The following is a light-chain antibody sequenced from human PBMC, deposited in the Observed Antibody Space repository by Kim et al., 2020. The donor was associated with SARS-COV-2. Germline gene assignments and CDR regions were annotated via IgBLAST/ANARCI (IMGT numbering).Light chain of an antibody. J-gene: IGKJ4*01. CDR3: RQTYDPPLT. Sequence: DIQITQSPSSLSASVGDRVTMTCRSSQKIAGFVSWYQVKPGKAPRLLIFTASTLQAGVPSRFTGSGSGADFTLTISSLQAEDCEIYYCRQTYDPPLTFGGGTKVDIK. V-gene: IGKV1-39*01. CDR2: TAS. CDR1: QKIAGF.